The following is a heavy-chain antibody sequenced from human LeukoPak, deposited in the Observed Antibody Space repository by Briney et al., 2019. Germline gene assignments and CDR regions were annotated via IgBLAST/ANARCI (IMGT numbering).Heavy chain of an antibody. J-gene: IGHJ4*02. CDR3: AKEHRKDYGDYVDY. D-gene: IGHD4-17*01. Sequence: GGSLRLSCAASGFTFSSYAMSWVRQAPGKGLEWVSAIIGSGGSTYYADSVKGRFTISRDNSKNTLYLKMNSLRAEDTAVYYCAKEHRKDYGDYVDYWGQGTLVTVSS. CDR1: GFTFSSYA. V-gene: IGHV3-23*01. CDR2: IIGSGGST.